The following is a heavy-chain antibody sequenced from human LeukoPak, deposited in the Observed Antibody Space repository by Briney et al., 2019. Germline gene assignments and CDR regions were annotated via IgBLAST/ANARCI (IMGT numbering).Heavy chain of an antibody. CDR2: IYYSGSI. J-gene: IGHJ4*02. D-gene: IGHD4-17*01. Sequence: SETLSLTCTVSGGSVSSGSYYWSWIRQPPGKGLEWIGYIYYSGSINYNPSLKSRVTISVDTSKNQFSLKLSSVTAADTAVYYCARDHGDYADYWGQGTLVTVSS. CDR3: ARDHGDYADY. V-gene: IGHV4-61*01. CDR1: GGSVSSGSYY.